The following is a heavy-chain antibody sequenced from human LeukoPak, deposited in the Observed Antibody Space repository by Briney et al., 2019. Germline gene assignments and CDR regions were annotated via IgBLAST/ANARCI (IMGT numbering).Heavy chain of an antibody. V-gene: IGHV3-7*01. Sequence: PGGSLRLSCAASGFTFSSYWMSWVRQAPGKGLEWVANIKQDGSEKYYVDSVKGRFTISRDNAKNSLYLQMNSLRAEDTAVYYCASDSGYDHHGLFDYWGQGTLVTVSS. J-gene: IGHJ4*02. CDR3: ASDSGYDHHGLFDY. D-gene: IGHD5-12*01. CDR2: IKQDGSEK. CDR1: GFTFSSYW.